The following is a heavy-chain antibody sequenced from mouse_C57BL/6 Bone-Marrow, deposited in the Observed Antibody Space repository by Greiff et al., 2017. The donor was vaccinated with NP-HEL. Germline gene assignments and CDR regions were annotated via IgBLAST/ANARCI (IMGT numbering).Heavy chain of an antibody. D-gene: IGHD2-14*01. CDR2: IWSGGST. CDR1: GFSLTSYG. V-gene: IGHV2-2*01. Sequence: QVQLKQSGPGLVQPSQSLSITCTVSGFSLTSYGVHWVRQSPGKGLEWRGVIWSGGSTDNNAAFISRLSISNDNSKRQVFFKMNSLQADDTAIYYCAREGVRAWFAYWGQGTLVTVSA. CDR3: AREGVRAWFAY. J-gene: IGHJ3*01.